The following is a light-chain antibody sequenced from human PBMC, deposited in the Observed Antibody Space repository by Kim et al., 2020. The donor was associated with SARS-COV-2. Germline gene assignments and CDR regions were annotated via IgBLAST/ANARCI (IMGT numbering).Light chain of an antibody. CDR3: QSYDSSLSGSV. CDR2: GNS. Sequence: QEVTISCPWSSSNIGAGYDIHWYQQLPGPAPKLLIYGNSNRPSGVPDRFSGSKSGTSASLAITGLQAEDEADYYCQSYDSSLSGSVFGGGTQLTVL. CDR1: SSNIGAGYD. J-gene: IGLJ2*01. V-gene: IGLV1-40*01.